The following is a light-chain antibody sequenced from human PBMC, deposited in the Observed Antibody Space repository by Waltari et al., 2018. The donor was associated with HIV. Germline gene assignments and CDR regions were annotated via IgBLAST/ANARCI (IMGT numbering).Light chain of an antibody. CDR2: AAS. CDR3: QQTYGAPYT. J-gene: IGKJ2*01. CDR1: QSISIY. V-gene: IGKV1-39*01. Sequence: DIQMTQSPSSLSASVGDRVSITCRASQSISIYLNWYQQKPGKAPSRLIYAASTLHGGVPSNFSGSGAATDFTLSISNLQPEDFATYYCQQTYGAPYTFGQGTKLDIK.